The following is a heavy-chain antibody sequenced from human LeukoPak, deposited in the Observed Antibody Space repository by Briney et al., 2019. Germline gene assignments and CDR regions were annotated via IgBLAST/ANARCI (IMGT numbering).Heavy chain of an antibody. D-gene: IGHD3-9*01. CDR2: IYPGDSDT. CDR1: GYSFTTYW. V-gene: IGHV5-51*01. CDR3: ARLVGTYYYFLTTGY. Sequence: GESLKISCKGSGYSFTTYWIGWVRQMPGKGLEWMGIIYPGDSDTRYSPSFQGQVTISADKSINTAYLQWSSLKASDTAMYYCARLVGTYYYFLTTGYWGQGTLVTVSS. J-gene: IGHJ4*02.